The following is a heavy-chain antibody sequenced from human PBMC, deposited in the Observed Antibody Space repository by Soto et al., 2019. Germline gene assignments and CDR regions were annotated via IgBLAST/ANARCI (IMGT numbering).Heavy chain of an antibody. Sequence: PGGSLRLSCAASGFTVSSNYMSWVRQAPGKGLEWVSIFHSDGSTFYADSVKGRFIIFRDNSKNTLYLQMNSLRAEDTALYYCAKAGGSYDYFDYWGQGTLVTVSS. CDR1: GFTVSSNY. J-gene: IGHJ4*02. V-gene: IGHV3-66*01. CDR2: FHSDGST. CDR3: AKAGGSYDYFDY. D-gene: IGHD1-26*01.